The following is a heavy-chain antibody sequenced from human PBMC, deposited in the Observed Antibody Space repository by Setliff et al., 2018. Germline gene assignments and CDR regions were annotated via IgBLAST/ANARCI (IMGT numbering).Heavy chain of an antibody. CDR1: GYAFITFG. CDR3: VREGVDSRSSTDYRYYMDV. CDR2: ISPVYGIA. V-gene: IGHV1-69*05. D-gene: IGHD3-22*01. J-gene: IGHJ6*03. Sequence: SVKVSCKTSGYAFITFGMSWVRQAPGQGLEWMGWISPVYGIANYARKFQGRVTIITDESTSTAFMQLSSLRSEDTAVYYCVREGVDSRSSTDYRYYMDVWGKGTTVTVSS.